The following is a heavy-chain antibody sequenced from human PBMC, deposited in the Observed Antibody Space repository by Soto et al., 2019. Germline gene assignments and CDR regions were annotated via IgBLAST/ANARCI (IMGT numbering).Heavy chain of an antibody. D-gene: IGHD1-26*01. J-gene: IGHJ1*01. CDR3: ARVAGWELLLFQH. CDR2: ISYDGSNK. CDR1: GFTFSSYA. V-gene: IGHV3-30-3*01. Sequence: QVQLVESGGGVVQPGRSLRLSCAASGFTFSSYAMHWVRQAPGKGLEWVAVISYDGSNKYYADYVKGRFTISRDNSKNTLYLQMNSLRAEDTAVYYCARVAGWELLLFQHWGQGTLVTVSS.